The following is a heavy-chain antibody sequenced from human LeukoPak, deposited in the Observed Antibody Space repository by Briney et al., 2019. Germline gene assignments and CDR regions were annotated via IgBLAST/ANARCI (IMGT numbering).Heavy chain of an antibody. CDR2: IRSKAYGGTT. V-gene: IGHV3-49*04. D-gene: IGHD6-25*01. Sequence: PGGSLRLSCTASGFTFGDHAMSWVRQAPGKGLEWVGFIRSKAYGGTTEYAASVKGRFTISRDNAKNSLYLQMNSLRAEDTAVYYCAGGEAAWGQGTLVTVSS. CDR1: GFTFGDHA. CDR3: AGGEAA. J-gene: IGHJ4*02.